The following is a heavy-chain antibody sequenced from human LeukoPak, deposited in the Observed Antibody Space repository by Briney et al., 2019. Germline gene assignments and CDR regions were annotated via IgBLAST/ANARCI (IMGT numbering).Heavy chain of an antibody. J-gene: IGHJ4*02. V-gene: IGHV4-34*01. CDR3: ASGLRYFDWPLGY. CDR2: ITHTGST. CDR1: GGSFSGFY. Sequence: PSETLSLTCAVYGGSFSGFYWNWIRQPPRKGLEWIGEITHTGSTNYNPSLQSRVTISVDTSKKQFSLKLSSVTAADTAVYYCASGLRYFDWPLGYWGQGTLVTVSS. D-gene: IGHD3-9*01.